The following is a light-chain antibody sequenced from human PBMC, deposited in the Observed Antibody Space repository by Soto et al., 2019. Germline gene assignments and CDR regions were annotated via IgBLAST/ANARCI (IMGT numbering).Light chain of an antibody. CDR1: QSISTW. Sequence: DIQMTQSPSTLSASVGDRVTITCRASQSISTWLAWYQQEPGKAPKLLIHKASSLQSGVPSRFSGSGSGTDFTLTISSLHPDDFATYYFYQYYGYSPTLGQGPTGDIK. CDR3: YQYYGYSPT. V-gene: IGKV1-5*03. J-gene: IGKJ1*01. CDR2: KAS.